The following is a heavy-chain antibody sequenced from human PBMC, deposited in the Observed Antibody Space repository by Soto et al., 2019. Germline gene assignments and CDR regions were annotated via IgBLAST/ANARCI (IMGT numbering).Heavy chain of an antibody. D-gene: IGHD4-17*01. CDR3: ATLNRAYGGLWFDP. Sequence: QVQLQESGPGLVKPSQTLSLTCTVSGGSISSGGYYWSWIRQHPGKGLEWIGYIYYSGSTYYNPSLKSRVTISVDTSKNQCSLKLSSVTAADTAVYYCATLNRAYGGLWFDPWGQGTLVPVSS. J-gene: IGHJ5*02. CDR1: GGSISSGGYY. V-gene: IGHV4-31*03. CDR2: IYYSGST.